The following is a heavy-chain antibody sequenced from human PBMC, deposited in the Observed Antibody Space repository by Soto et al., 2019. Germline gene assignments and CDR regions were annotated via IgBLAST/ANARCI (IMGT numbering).Heavy chain of an antibody. J-gene: IGHJ6*02. V-gene: IGHV1-69*06. Sequence: QVQLVQSGAEVKKPGSSVKVSCKASGGTFSSYAISWVRQAPGQGLEWMGGIIPIFGTANYAQKFQGRVTITADKSTSTAYMELSSLRSEDTAVYYCARDPLRFPNYYYYYGMDVWGQGTTVTVSS. D-gene: IGHD3-16*01. CDR2: IIPIFGTA. CDR3: ARDPLRFPNYYYYYGMDV. CDR1: GGTFSSYA.